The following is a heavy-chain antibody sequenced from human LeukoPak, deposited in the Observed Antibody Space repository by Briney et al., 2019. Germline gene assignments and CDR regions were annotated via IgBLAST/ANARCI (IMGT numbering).Heavy chain of an antibody. CDR3: AKDPGYYDNTDAFDI. V-gene: IGHV3-30*18. J-gene: IGHJ3*02. CDR1: GFTFSSYG. D-gene: IGHD3-22*01. Sequence: GGPLRLSCAASGFTFSSYGMHWVRQAPGKGLEWVAVISYDGSNKYYADSVEGRFTISRDNSKNTLYLQMNSLRAEDTAVYYCAKDPGYYDNTDAFDIWGQGTMVTVSS. CDR2: ISYDGSNK.